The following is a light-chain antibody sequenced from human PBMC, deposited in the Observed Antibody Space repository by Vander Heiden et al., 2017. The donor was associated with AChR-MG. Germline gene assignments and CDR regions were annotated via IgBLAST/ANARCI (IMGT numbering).Light chain of an antibody. J-gene: IGLJ2*01. Sequence: QSVLTQPPSVSGAPGQRVTISCTGSSSNIGAGYDVHWYQQLPGTAPKLLMYGNSNRPSGVPDRFSGAKSGTSASLASTGLQAEDEADYYCQSYDSSLSGSEVFGGGTKLTVL. V-gene: IGLV1-40*01. CDR2: GNS. CDR3: QSYDSSLSGSEV. CDR1: SSNIGAGYD.